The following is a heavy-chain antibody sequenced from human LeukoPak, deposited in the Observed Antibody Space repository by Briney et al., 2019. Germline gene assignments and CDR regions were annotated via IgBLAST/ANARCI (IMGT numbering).Heavy chain of an antibody. V-gene: IGHV3-64D*06. CDR1: GFTFSSYA. CDR3: VKDYSSSWYYFDY. J-gene: IGHJ4*02. Sequence: GGSLRLSCSASGFTFSSYAMYWVRQAPGKGLEYVSAISSNGGSTYYADSVKGRFTISRDNSKNTLYLQMSSPRAEDTAVYYCVKDYSSSWYYFDYWGQGTLVTVSS. D-gene: IGHD6-13*01. CDR2: ISSNGGST.